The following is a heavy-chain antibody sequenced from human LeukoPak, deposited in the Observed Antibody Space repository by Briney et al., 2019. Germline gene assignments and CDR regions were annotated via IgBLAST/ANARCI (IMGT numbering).Heavy chain of an antibody. J-gene: IGHJ5*02. CDR3: ARGGTTVTPGLLWFDP. D-gene: IGHD4-17*01. CDR2: IYYSGSA. CDR1: GGSISSHY. Sequence: SETLSLTCSVSGGSISSHYWSWIRQPPGKGLEWIGYIYYSGSAKYNPSLKSRVTISVDTSKNQFSLKLSSVTAADTAVYYCARGGTTVTPGLLWFDPWGQGTLVTVSS. V-gene: IGHV4-59*11.